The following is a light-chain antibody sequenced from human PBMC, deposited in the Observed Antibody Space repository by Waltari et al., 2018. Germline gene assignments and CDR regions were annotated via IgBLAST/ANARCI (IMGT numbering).Light chain of an antibody. Sequence: QSLLTQPPSASGAPGQTVTIPCSAGRSIFGRSPINWHRKLPGTAPKGVIYNTNKRPSGVPDRFSGSESGTSASLAISGLQSEDEADYYCATWDDTLNVWVFGGGTKLTVL. CDR1: RSIFGRSP. CDR2: NTN. V-gene: IGLV1-44*01. CDR3: ATWDDTLNVWV. J-gene: IGLJ3*02.